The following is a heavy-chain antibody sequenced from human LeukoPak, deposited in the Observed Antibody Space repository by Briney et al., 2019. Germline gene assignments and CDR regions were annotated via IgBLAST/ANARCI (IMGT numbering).Heavy chain of an antibody. V-gene: IGHV4-59*01. Sequence: KPSETLSLTCTVSGGSISSYYWSWIRQPPGKGLEWIGYIYYSGSTNYNPSLKSRVTISLDTSKNQFSLKLSSVTAADTAVYYCVRGQRIAALAIDYWGQGTLVTVSS. D-gene: IGHD6-6*01. J-gene: IGHJ4*02. CDR3: VRGQRIAALAIDY. CDR1: GGSISSYY. CDR2: IYYSGST.